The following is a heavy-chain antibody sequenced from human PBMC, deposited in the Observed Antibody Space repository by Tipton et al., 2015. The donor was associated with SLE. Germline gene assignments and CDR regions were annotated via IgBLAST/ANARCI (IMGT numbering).Heavy chain of an antibody. CDR2: IYPTGST. J-gene: IGHJ3*02. CDR1: GGSLSGYW. V-gene: IGHV4-34*01. CDR3: AKDPGWLGAFDI. D-gene: IGHD2-15*01. Sequence: TLSLTCTVYGGSLSGYWWSWIRQSPGKGLEWIGEIYPTGSTNYNPSLKSRVTISVDTSKNQFSLKLSSVTAADTAIYYCAKDPGWLGAFDIWGQGTMVTVSS.